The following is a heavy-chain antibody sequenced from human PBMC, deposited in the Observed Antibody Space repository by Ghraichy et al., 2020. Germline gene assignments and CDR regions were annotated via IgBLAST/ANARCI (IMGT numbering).Heavy chain of an antibody. V-gene: IGHV3-30-3*01. Sequence: GGSLRLSCAASGFTFSSYAMHWVRQAPGKGLEWVAVISYDGSNKYYADSVKGRFTISRDNSKNTLFVQMNSLRAEDTAVYYCARAGEQDTFDYGGNSLGYYCDYWGQGTLVTVSS. CDR1: GFTFSSYA. CDR3: ARAGEQDTFDYGGNSLGYYCDY. D-gene: IGHD4-23*01. CDR2: ISYDGSNK. J-gene: IGHJ4*02.